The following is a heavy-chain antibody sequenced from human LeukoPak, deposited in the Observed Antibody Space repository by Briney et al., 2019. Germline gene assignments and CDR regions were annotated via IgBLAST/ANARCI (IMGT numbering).Heavy chain of an antibody. D-gene: IGHD5-18*01. CDR1: GFIFSTFG. Sequence: GGSLRLSCAASGFIFSTFGMHWVRQAPGKGLEWVAFIHYDERRKDYADSVKGRFTISRDNSKNTLYLQMNSLRAEDTAVYYCARAYSYGSIDYWGRGALVTVSS. CDR3: ARAYSYGSIDY. CDR2: IHYDERRK. V-gene: IGHV3-30*02. J-gene: IGHJ4*02.